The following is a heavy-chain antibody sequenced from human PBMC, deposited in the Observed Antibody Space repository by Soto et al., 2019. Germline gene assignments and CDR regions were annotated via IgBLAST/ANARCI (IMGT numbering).Heavy chain of an antibody. J-gene: IGHJ3*01. D-gene: IGHD3-10*01. V-gene: IGHV4-31*03. CDR2: IYYSGTT. CDR1: GDSINNADYY. Sequence: QAQLQESGPGLVKPSQTLSPNCSVSGDSINNADYYWSWIRQHAGQGLEWIGYIYYSGTTYYNPSLKSRVTISMDTSKNQFSLEMSSVTAADTAAYYCARVRGHGFDFRGQGTMVTVSS. CDR3: ARVRGHGFDF.